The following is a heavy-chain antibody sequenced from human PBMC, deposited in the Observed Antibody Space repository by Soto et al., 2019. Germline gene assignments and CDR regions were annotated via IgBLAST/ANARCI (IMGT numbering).Heavy chain of an antibody. D-gene: IGHD4-4*01. CDR1: GYTLTELS. Sequence: ASVKVSCKVSGYTLTELSMHWVRQAPGKRLEWMGGFDPEDGETIYAQKFQGRVTMTEDTSTDTAYMELISLRSKDTAVYYCATSFYGLHLPYYYYYMDVWGKGTTVTVSS. CDR2: FDPEDGET. CDR3: ATSFYGLHLPYYYYYMDV. V-gene: IGHV1-24*01. J-gene: IGHJ6*03.